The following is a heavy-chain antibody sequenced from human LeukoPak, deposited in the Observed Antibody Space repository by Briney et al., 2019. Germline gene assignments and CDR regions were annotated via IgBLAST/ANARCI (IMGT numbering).Heavy chain of an antibody. CDR2: ISYEGSIK. CDR1: EFTFSTYG. V-gene: IGHV3-30*18. CDR3: AKDGWAYCGGDCYLLFDY. Sequence: GGSLRLSCAASEFTFSTYGMHWVRQAPGKGLEWVALISYEGSIKHYADSVKGRFTISRDNSKNTLYLQMNSLRAEDTAVYYCAKDGWAYCGGDCYLLFDYWGQGTLVTVSS. J-gene: IGHJ4*02. D-gene: IGHD2-21*02.